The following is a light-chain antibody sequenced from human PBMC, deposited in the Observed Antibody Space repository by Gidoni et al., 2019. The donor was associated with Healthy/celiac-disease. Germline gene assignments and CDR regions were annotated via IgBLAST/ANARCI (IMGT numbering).Light chain of an antibody. CDR1: SRDVGGYNY. V-gene: IGLV2-14*01. Sequence: QSALTQPASVSGSPGQSITISCTGTSRDVGGYNYVSWYQQHPGKAPKLMIYEVSNRPSGVSNRFSGSKSGNTASLTISGLQAEDEADYYCSSYLKGFGTGTKVTVL. CDR2: EVS. J-gene: IGLJ1*01. CDR3: SSYLKG.